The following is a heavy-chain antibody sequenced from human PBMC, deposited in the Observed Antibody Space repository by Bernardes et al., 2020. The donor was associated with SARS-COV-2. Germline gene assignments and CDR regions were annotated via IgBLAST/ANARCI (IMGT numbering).Heavy chain of an antibody. D-gene: IGHD3-22*01. J-gene: IGHJ4*02. Sequence: GGSLRLSCAASGFTFSSYWMSWVRQAPGKGLEWVANIKQDGSEKYYVDSVKGRFTISRDNAKNSLYLQMNSLRAEDTAVYYCASESIVWSNAVDYWGQGTLVTVSS. CDR3: ASESIVWSNAVDY. CDR2: IKQDGSEK. CDR1: GFTFSSYW. V-gene: IGHV3-7*01.